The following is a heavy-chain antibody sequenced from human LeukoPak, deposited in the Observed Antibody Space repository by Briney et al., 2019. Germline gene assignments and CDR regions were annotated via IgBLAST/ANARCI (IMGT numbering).Heavy chain of an antibody. CDR2: IHTSGST. D-gene: IGHD6-19*01. J-gene: IGHJ4*02. CDR3: ARGKVVAGTPGQNSWDY. Sequence: SETLSLTCTVSGGSISSYYWNWIRHPAGKGLEWIGRIHTSGSTNYNPSLKSRVTVSVDTSRNQFSLKLSSVTAADTAVYYCARGKVVAGTPGQNSWDYWGQGTLVTVSS. V-gene: IGHV4-4*07. CDR1: GGSISSYY.